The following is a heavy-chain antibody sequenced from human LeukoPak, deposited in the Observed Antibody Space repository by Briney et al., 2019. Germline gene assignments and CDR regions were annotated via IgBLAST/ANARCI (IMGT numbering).Heavy chain of an antibody. V-gene: IGHV1-18*01. CDR2: INTYNGNT. J-gene: IGHJ4*02. Sequence: ASVKVSFKASGYTFTRYGISWVRQAPGQGLEWMGWINTYNGNTDYAQKLQGRVTMTTDTSTSTAYMELRSLRSDDTAAYYCARNEAPDPWLPKVYYFDYWGQGTLVTVSS. CDR3: ARNEAPDPWLPKVYYFDY. CDR1: GYTFTRYG. D-gene: IGHD6-19*01.